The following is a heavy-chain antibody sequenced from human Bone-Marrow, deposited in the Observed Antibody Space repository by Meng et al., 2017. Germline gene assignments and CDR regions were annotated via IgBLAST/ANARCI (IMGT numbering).Heavy chain of an antibody. Sequence: VQRVEAGVDLVQPGGSLRLSCEASGFAFSDHWMNWIRQSPGRGLEWVANIKHDGTSQFYLDSVKGRFTVSRDNAKNSVYLQLNNLRPEDSAIYYCATSRVFDYWGRGTLVTVSS. J-gene: IGHJ4*02. CDR3: ATSRVFDY. CDR2: IKHDGTSQ. V-gene: IGHV3-7*01. CDR1: GFAFSDHW.